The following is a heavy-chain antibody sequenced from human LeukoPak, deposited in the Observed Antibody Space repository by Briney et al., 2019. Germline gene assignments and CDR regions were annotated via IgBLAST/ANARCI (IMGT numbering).Heavy chain of an antibody. D-gene: IGHD3-22*01. CDR1: GGSISSSSYY. CDR2: IYYSGST. CDR3: ARDMAGVSSGYSAISYFDY. Sequence: TSETLSLTCTVSGGSISSSSYYWGWVRQPPGKGLEWIGRIYYSGSTYYNPSLKSRVTISVDTSKNQFSLKLSSVTAADTAEYYCARDMAGVSSGYSAISYFDYWGQGTLVTVSS. V-gene: IGHV4-39*07. J-gene: IGHJ4*02.